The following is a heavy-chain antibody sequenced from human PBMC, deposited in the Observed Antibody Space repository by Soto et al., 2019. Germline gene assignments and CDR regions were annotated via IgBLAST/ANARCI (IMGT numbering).Heavy chain of an antibody. Sequence: GGSLRLSCAASRLTFGRYAMSWVRQAPGKGLEWVSGISGRGTSTYYADSVKGRFTISRDNSNNTLYLQMDNLRAEDTAVYYCAKAFYREEDGYNSFDYWGQGTMVTVS. D-gene: IGHD2-21*01. V-gene: IGHV3-23*01. CDR1: RLTFGRYA. CDR2: ISGRGTST. J-gene: IGHJ4*02. CDR3: AKAFYREEDGYNSFDY.